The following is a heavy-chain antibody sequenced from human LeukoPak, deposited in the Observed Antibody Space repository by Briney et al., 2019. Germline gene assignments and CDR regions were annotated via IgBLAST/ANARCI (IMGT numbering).Heavy chain of an antibody. Sequence: ASVKVSCKASGYTFTSYGISWVRQAPGQGLEWMGWISAYNGNTNYAQKLQGRVTMTTDTPTRTAYMELRSLRSDDTTVYYCARYHDSNGSLGYWGQGTLVTVSS. CDR2: ISAYNGNT. V-gene: IGHV1-18*01. CDR3: ARYHDSNGSLGY. CDR1: GYTFTSYG. J-gene: IGHJ4*02. D-gene: IGHD3-22*01.